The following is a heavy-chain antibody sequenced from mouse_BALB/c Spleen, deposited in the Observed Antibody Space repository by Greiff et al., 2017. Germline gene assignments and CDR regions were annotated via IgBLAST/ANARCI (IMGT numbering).Heavy chain of an antibody. V-gene: IGHV5-9-4*01. D-gene: IGHD1-1*01. J-gene: IGHJ2*01. CDR3: ARGGSSYDY. CDR1: GFTFSSYA. Sequence: EVQLVESGGGLVQPGGSLKLSCAASGFTFSSYAMSWVRQSPEKRLEWVAEISSGGSYTYYPDTVTGRFTISRDNAKNTLYLEMSSLRSEDTAMYYCARGGSSYDYWGQGTTLTVSS. CDR2: ISSGGSYT.